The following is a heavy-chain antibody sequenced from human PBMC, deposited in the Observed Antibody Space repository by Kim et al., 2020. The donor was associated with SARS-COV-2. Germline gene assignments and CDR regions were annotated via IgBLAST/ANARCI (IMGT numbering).Heavy chain of an antibody. CDR2: IYHSGST. Sequence: SETLSLTCAVSGGSISSSNWWSWVRQPPGKGLEWIGEIYHSGSTNYNPSLKSRVTISVDKSKNQFSLKLSSVTAADTAVYYCARQYSSSWYRFDYWGQGTLVTVSS. CDR3: ARQYSSSWYRFDY. J-gene: IGHJ4*02. D-gene: IGHD6-13*01. CDR1: GGSISSSNW. V-gene: IGHV4-4*02.